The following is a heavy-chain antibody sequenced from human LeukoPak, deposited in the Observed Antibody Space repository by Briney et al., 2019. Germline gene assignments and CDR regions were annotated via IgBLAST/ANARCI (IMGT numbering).Heavy chain of an antibody. CDR3: ARHGPITMIVVVKGGWFDP. CDR1: GGSISSSGYY. V-gene: IGHV4-39*01. J-gene: IGHJ5*02. CDR2: IYSSGST. Sequence: SETLSLTCTVSGGSISSSGYYWGWIRQPPGKGLEWIGSIYSSGSTYYNPSLKSRVTISINTSKNQFSLKLNSVTAADTAVYYCARHGPITMIVVVKGGWFDPWGQGTLVTVSS. D-gene: IGHD3-22*01.